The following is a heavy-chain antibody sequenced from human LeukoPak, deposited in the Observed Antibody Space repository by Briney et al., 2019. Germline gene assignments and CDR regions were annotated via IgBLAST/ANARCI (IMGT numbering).Heavy chain of an antibody. Sequence: PGGSLRLSCAASGFTFSSYAMHWVRQAPGKGLEWVAVISYDGSNKYYADSVKGRFTISRDNSKNTLYLQMNSLRAEDTAIYYCARGDDILTDHYKGLDYWGLGTLVTVSS. V-gene: IGHV3-30-3*01. CDR3: ARGDDILTDHYKGLDY. J-gene: IGHJ4*02. D-gene: IGHD3-9*01. CDR2: ISYDGSNK. CDR1: GFTFSSYA.